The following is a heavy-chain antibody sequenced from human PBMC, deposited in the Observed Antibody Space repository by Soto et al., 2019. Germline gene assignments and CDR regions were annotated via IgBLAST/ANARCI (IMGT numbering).Heavy chain of an antibody. D-gene: IGHD1-7*01. CDR2: TYYRSRWYN. Sequence: SQTLSLTCAISGDSVSSNSAAWNWIRLSPSRGLEWLARTYYRSRWYNDYAVFVRSRITVNPDTSKNQFSLQLTSVTPEDTAVYYCAGTTSHQWYYMXVWGKGTTVTVSS. CDR3: AGTTSHQWYYMXV. CDR1: GDSVSSNSAA. J-gene: IGHJ6*03. V-gene: IGHV6-1*01.